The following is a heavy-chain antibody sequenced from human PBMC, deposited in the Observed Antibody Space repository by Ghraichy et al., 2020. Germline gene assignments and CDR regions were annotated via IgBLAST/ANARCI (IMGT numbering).Heavy chain of an antibody. D-gene: IGHD5-18*01. CDR2: ISYDGSNK. Sequence: GGSLRLSCAASGFNFSSYGMHWVRQAPGKGLEWVAVISYDGSNKYYADSVKGRFTISRDNSKNTLYLQMNSLRAEDTAVYYCAKDGDTAMGYWGQGTLVTVSS. CDR3: AKDGDTAMGY. V-gene: IGHV3-30*18. J-gene: IGHJ4*02. CDR1: GFNFSSYG.